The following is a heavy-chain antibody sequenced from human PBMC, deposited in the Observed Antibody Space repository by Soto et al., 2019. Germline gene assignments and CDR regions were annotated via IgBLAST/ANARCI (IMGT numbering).Heavy chain of an antibody. Sequence: QVQLRESGPGLVKPSQNLSLTCTVSGGAIDTGGFYWRWIRQQPGKGLEWIGHICCCGSSHYNPVLRSRVTISMDTSKNDLSLKLSSVTAADTAVYYCARGGAEDNYFDTCGQGSLVTVSS. CDR1: GGAIDTGGFY. CDR3: ARGGAEDNYFDT. J-gene: IGHJ5*02. V-gene: IGHV4-31*03. CDR2: ICCCGSS.